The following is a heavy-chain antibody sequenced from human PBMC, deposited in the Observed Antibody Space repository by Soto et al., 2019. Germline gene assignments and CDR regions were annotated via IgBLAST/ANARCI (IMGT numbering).Heavy chain of an antibody. D-gene: IGHD2-21*01. CDR1: GGSISTYY. CDR2: IYYGGSA. Sequence: QVQLQESGPGLVKPSETLSLTCTVSGGSISTYYWSWSRQPPGKGLEWIGYIYYGGSANYNPSLKSRVTISLDRSTKQFSLRLNSVTAADTAVYYCTRGGHCIDGECSALDYWGQGTLVTVSS. CDR3: TRGGHCIDGECSALDY. J-gene: IGHJ4*02. V-gene: IGHV4-59*08.